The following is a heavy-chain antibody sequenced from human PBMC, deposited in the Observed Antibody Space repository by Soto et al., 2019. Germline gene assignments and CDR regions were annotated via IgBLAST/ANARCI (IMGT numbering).Heavy chain of an antibody. CDR2: ISSSSSTI. J-gene: IGHJ6*02. V-gene: IGHV3-48*01. D-gene: IGHD4-17*01. CDR3: VLRTVTGGDYYGMDV. Sequence: EVQLVESGGGLVQPGGSLRLSRAASGFTFSSYSMNWVCQATGKGLEWVSYISSSSSTIYYADSVKGRFTISRDNAKNSLYLQMNSLRAGDTAVYYCVLRTVTGGDYYGMDVWGQGTTVTVSS. CDR1: GFTFSSYS.